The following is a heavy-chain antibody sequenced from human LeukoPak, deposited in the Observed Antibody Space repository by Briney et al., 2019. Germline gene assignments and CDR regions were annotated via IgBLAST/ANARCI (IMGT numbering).Heavy chain of an antibody. CDR2: ISLTGSTT. CDR1: GFSFSGHW. J-gene: IGHJ4*02. D-gene: IGHD3-9*01. CDR3: ARGPNSDWSGLDF. V-gene: IGHV3-74*01. Sequence: PGGSLRLSCTASGFSFSGHWMHWARQLPGKGLVWVSGISLTGSTTSYADSVKGRFTVSRDNAKNTLYLQVNNLRAEDPAVYYCARGPNSDWSGLDFWGQGTLLTVSS.